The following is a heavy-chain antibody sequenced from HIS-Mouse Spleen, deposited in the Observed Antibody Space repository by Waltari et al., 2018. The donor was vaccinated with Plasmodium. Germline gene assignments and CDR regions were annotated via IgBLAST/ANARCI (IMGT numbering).Heavy chain of an antibody. V-gene: IGHV1-2*02. Sequence: QVQLVQSGAEVKKPGASVKVSCKASGYTFTGYYMHWVRQAPGQGLGWMGWINPNSGVTNYPQNVQGRGTMTRDTSISTAYMGLSRLRSDDTAVYYCARDLAAAGHFDYWGQGTLVTVSS. CDR2: INPNSGVT. D-gene: IGHD6-13*01. CDR1: GYTFTGYY. J-gene: IGHJ4*02. CDR3: ARDLAAAGHFDY.